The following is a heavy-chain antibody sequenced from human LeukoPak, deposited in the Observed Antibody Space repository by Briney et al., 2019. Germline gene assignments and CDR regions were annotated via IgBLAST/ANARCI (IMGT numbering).Heavy chain of an antibody. CDR3: AADYYVSSGYYN. D-gene: IGHD3-22*01. J-gene: IGHJ4*02. CDR2: IIPIFGTA. Sequence: SVKVSCKASGGTFSSYAISWVRQAPGQGLEWMGRIIPIFGTANYAQKFQGRVTITTDESTSTAYMELSSLRSEDTAVYYCAADYYVSSGYYNWGQGTLVTVSS. V-gene: IGHV1-69*05. CDR1: GGTFSSYA.